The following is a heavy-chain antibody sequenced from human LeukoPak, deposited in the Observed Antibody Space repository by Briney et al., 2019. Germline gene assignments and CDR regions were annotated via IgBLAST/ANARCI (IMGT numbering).Heavy chain of an antibody. V-gene: IGHV4-34*01. CDR1: GGSFSGYY. D-gene: IGHD5-18*01. J-gene: IGHJ6*03. Sequence: PSETLSLTCAVYGGSFSGYYWSWIRQPPGKGLEWIGEINHSGSTNYNPSLKSRVTISVDTSKNQFSLKLSSVTAADTAVYYCARGHSYGFVGSRRPKSAHYYYYMDVWGKGTTVTISS. CDR2: INHSGST. CDR3: ARGHSYGFVGSRRPKSAHYYYYMDV.